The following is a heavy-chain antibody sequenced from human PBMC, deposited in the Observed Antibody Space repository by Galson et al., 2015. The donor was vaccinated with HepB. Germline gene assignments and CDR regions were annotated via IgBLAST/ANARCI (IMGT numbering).Heavy chain of an antibody. Sequence: SLRLSCAASGFTFSDYYMSWIRQAPGKGLEWVSYISSSGSTIYYADSVKGRFTISRDNAKNSLYLQMNSLRAEDTAVYYCARDFSPLTNWFDPWGQGTLVTVSS. J-gene: IGHJ5*02. CDR2: ISSSGSTI. CDR3: ARDFSPLTNWFDP. CDR1: GFTFSDYY. V-gene: IGHV3-11*01.